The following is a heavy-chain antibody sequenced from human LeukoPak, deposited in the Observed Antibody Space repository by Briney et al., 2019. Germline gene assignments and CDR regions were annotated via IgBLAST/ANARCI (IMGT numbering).Heavy chain of an antibody. CDR3: ARWAGGHYDY. V-gene: IGHV3-7*01. D-gene: IGHD1-26*01. Sequence: PGGSLRLSCAASGFTFSSYWMSWVGQAPGKGLEWVANIKQDGSEKYYVDSVKRRFTISRDNGKNSMYLQMNSLRAEDTAVYYCARWAGGHYDYWGQGTLVTVSS. CDR2: IKQDGSEK. J-gene: IGHJ4*02. CDR1: GFTFSSYW.